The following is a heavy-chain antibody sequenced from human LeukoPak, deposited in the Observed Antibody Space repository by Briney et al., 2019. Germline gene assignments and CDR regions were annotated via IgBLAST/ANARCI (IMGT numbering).Heavy chain of an antibody. CDR1: GFTFSSYA. CDR3: AKGYGKYCSSTSCPNWFDP. CDR2: ISGSGGST. V-gene: IGHV3-23*01. D-gene: IGHD2-2*01. J-gene: IGHJ5*02. Sequence: GGSLRLSCAASGFTFSSYAMSWVRQAPGKGLEWVSAISGSGGSTYYADPVKGRFTISRDNSKNTLYLQMNSLRAEDTAVYYCAKGYGKYCSSTSCPNWFDPWGQGTLVTVSS.